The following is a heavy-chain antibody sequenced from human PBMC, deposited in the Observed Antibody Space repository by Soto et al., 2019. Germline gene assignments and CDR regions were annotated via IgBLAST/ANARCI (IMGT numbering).Heavy chain of an antibody. Sequence: PGGSLRLSCAASGFTFSSYSMNWVRQAPGKGLEWVSDFSSSGSSTYYADSVKGRFTISRDNSKNTLYLQMSSLRAEDTAVYYCVKSVPMVRGVMDYWGQGTLVTVSS. J-gene: IGHJ4*02. D-gene: IGHD3-10*01. CDR3: VKSVPMVRGVMDY. CDR1: GFTFSSYS. CDR2: FSSSGSST. V-gene: IGHV3-64D*06.